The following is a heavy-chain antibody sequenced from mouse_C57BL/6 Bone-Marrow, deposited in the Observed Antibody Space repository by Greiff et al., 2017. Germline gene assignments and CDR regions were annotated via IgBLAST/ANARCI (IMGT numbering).Heavy chain of an antibody. CDR3: ARLEFDGSSGDWYFDV. CDR2: IYPRDGST. Sequence: LVESGPELVKPGASVTLSCKASGYTFTSYDINWVKQRPGQGLEWIGWIYPRDGSTKYNETFKGKATLTVDTSSSTAYRELHSLTSEDSAVYFCARLEFDGSSGDWYFDVWGTGTTVTVSS. D-gene: IGHD1-1*01. J-gene: IGHJ1*03. V-gene: IGHV1-85*01. CDR1: GYTFTSYD.